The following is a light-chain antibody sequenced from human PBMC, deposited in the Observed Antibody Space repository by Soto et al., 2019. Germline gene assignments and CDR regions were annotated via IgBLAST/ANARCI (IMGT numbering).Light chain of an antibody. J-gene: IGLJ2*01. CDR3: SSYTTSSSVI. V-gene: IGLV2-14*03. Sequence: QSALTQPASVSGSPGQSIAISWNGTSSDIGTYDYVSWYQQHPGKAPKLMLFDVNHRPSGVSDRFFGSKSGNTASLTISGLEAEDEADYYCSSYTTSSSVIFGGGTKLTVL. CDR2: DVN. CDR1: SSDIGTYDY.